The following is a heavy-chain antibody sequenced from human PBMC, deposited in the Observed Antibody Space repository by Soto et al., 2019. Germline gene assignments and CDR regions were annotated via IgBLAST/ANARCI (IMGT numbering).Heavy chain of an antibody. CDR2: IYYSGST. V-gene: IGHV4-59*08. D-gene: IGHD5-18*01. CDR1: GGSISSYY. Sequence: QVQLQESGPGLVKPSETLSLTCTVSGGSISSYYWSWIRQPPGKGLEWIGYIYYSGSTNYNPSLKSRVTISVDTSKNHFSLKLSSVTAADTAVYYCARRYGSFFDYWGQGTLVTVSS. CDR3: ARRYGSFFDY. J-gene: IGHJ4*02.